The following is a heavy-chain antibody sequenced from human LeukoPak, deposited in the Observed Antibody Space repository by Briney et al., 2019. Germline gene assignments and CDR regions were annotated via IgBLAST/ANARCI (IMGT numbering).Heavy chain of an antibody. V-gene: IGHV3-23*01. D-gene: IGHD1-1*01. J-gene: IGHJ6*02. CDR3: AKEILDWNAGVARYYYYGMDV. Sequence: GGSLRLSCAASGFTFSSYAMSWVRQAPGKGLEWVSAISGSGGSTYYADSVKGRFTISRDNSKNTLYLQMNSLRAEDTAVYYCAKEILDWNAGVARYYYYGMDVWGQGTTVTVSS. CDR2: ISGSGGST. CDR1: GFTFSSYA.